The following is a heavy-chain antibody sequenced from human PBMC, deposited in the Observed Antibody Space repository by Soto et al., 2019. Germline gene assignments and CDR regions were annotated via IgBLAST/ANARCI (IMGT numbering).Heavy chain of an antibody. CDR2: ISGSGGST. CDR1: GFTFSNYV. CDR3: VLWPPYYFDY. Sequence: PGGSLRLSCTASGFTFSNYVMSWVRQAPGRGLEWVSAISGSGGSTYYADSVKGRFTISRDNSKNTLYLQMNSLRAEDTAVYYCVLWPPYYFDYWGQGTLVTVSS. V-gene: IGHV3-23*01. J-gene: IGHJ4*02. D-gene: IGHD3-10*01.